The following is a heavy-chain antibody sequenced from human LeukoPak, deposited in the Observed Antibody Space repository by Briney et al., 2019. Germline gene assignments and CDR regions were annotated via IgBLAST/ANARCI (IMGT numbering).Heavy chain of an antibody. J-gene: IGHJ4*02. D-gene: IGHD3-9*01. Sequence: GGSLRLSCAASGFKFDDYGMSWVRQAPGKGLEWVSAISGSGGSTYYADSVKGRFTISRDNSKNTLYLQMNSLRAEDTAVYYCAKDYSWDILTGYYAYWGQGTLVTVSS. CDR3: AKDYSWDILTGYYAY. CDR2: ISGSGGST. CDR1: GFKFDDYG. V-gene: IGHV3-23*01.